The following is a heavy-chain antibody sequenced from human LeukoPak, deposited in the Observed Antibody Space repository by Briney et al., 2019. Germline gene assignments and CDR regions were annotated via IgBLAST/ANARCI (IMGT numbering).Heavy chain of an antibody. D-gene: IGHD4-23*01. Sequence: SETLSLTCTVSGGSISSYYWSWIRQPPGKGLEWIGYIYYSGSTNYNPSLKSRVTISVDTSKNQFSLKLSSVTAADTAVYYCARSVTSPLAYFQHWGQGTLVTVSS. J-gene: IGHJ1*01. CDR2: IYYSGST. CDR3: ARSVTSPLAYFQH. CDR1: GGSISSYY. V-gene: IGHV4-59*08.